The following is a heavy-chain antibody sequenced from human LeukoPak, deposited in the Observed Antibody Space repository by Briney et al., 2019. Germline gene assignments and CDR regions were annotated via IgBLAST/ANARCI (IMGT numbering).Heavy chain of an antibody. CDR3: ARDYSDSSGYHDAFDI. V-gene: IGHV1-2*06. J-gene: IGHJ3*02. CDR1: GYTFTGYY. Sequence: GASVKVSCKASGYTFTGYYMHWVRQAPGQGLEWMGRINPNSGGTNYAQKFQGRVTMTRDTSISTAYMELSRLRSDDTAVYYCARDYSDSSGYHDAFDIWGQGTMVTVSS. CDR2: INPNSGGT. D-gene: IGHD3-22*01.